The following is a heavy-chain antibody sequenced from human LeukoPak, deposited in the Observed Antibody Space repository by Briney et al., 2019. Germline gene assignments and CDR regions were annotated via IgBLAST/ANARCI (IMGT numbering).Heavy chain of an antibody. CDR1: GFTFSSYS. V-gene: IGHV3-21*01. D-gene: IGHD2-21*02. J-gene: IGHJ4*02. Sequence: PGGSLRLSCAASGFTFSSYSMNWVRQAPGKGLGWVSSISSSSSYIYYADSVKGRFTISRDNAKNSLYLQMNSLRPEETAVYHCARARYCGGDCYSGYYFDYWGQGTLVIVSS. CDR3: ARARYCGGDCYSGYYFDY. CDR2: ISSSSSYI.